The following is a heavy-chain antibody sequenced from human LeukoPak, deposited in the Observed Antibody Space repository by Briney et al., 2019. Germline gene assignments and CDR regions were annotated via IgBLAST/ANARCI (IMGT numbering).Heavy chain of an antibody. V-gene: IGHV3-9*01. Sequence: PGGSLRLSCAASGFTFDDYAMHWVRQAPGKGLEWVSGISWNSGSIGYADSVKGRFTISRDNAKNSLYLQMNSLRAEDTAVYYCARDGGTRLKYSFGYGDFWGQGTLVTVSS. CDR3: ARDGGTRLKYSFGYGDF. CDR1: GFTFDDYA. D-gene: IGHD3-22*01. CDR2: ISWNSGSI. J-gene: IGHJ4*02.